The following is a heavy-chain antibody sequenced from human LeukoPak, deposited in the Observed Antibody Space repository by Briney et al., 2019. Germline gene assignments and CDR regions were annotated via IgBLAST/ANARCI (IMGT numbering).Heavy chain of an antibody. CDR2: IYSSGST. V-gene: IGHV4-59*12. CDR3: AGIYYYGSGSY. D-gene: IGHD3-10*01. Sequence: SETLSLTCTVSGGSISSNYWSWIRQAPGKGLEWIGYIYSSGSTSYNPSLKSRVTMSVDTSKNQFSLKLSSVTAADTAVYYCAGIYYYGSGSYWGQGTLVTVSS. J-gene: IGHJ4*02. CDR1: GGSISSNY.